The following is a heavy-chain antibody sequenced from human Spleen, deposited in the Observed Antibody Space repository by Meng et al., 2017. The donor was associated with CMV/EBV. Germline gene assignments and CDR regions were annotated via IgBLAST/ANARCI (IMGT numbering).Heavy chain of an antibody. V-gene: IGHV1-46*01. D-gene: IGHD5-18*01. CDR1: GYTFTNYY. J-gene: IGHJ6*02. CDR2: INPSGGGT. Sequence: ASVKVSCKASGYTFTNYYIHWVRQAPGQGLEWMAIINPSGGGTSYAQKFQGRITMTRDTSASTVYMELSSLRSEDTAVYYCARVDTVYYYYGMDVWGQGTTVTVSS. CDR3: ARVDTVYYYYGMDV.